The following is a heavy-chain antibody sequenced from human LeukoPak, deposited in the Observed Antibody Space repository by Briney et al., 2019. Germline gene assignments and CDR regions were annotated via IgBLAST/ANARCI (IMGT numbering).Heavy chain of an antibody. V-gene: IGHV1-69*10. Sequence: VKVSCKASGGTFSSYAISWVRQAPGQGLEWMGRIIPILGIANYAQKFQGRVTITADKSTSTAYMELSSLRSEDTAVYYCATETYYYYYYGMDVWGQGTTVTVSS. CDR3: ATETYYYYYYGMDV. CDR2: IIPILGIA. CDR1: GGTFSSYA. J-gene: IGHJ6*02.